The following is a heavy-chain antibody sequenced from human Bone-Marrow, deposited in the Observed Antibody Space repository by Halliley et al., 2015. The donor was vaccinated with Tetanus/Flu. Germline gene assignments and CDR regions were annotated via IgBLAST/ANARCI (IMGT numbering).Heavy chain of an antibody. CDR1: GFIFSSFW. D-gene: IGHD3-22*01. J-gene: IGHJ6*02. CDR2: IKEDGSEE. Sequence: SLRLSCAASGFIFSSFWMSWVRQAPGKGLEWVANIKEDGSEEYYVDSVRGRFTISRDNAKNSLYIQMSSLRAEDTAVYYCAKPFNSGSYFYGMDVWGQGTTVTVS. V-gene: IGHV3-7*01. CDR3: AKPFNSGSYFYGMDV.